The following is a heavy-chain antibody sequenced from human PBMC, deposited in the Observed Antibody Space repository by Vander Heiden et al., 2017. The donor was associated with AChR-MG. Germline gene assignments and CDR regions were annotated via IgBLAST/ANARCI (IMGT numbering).Heavy chain of an antibody. V-gene: IGHV3-30-3*01. CDR2: ISYDGSNK. D-gene: IGHD1-26*01. CDR3: ASGSGSRGGWYFDL. J-gene: IGHJ2*01. CDR1: GFPFGRYA. Sequence: QVQLVESGGGVVQPGRSLRLSCAASGFPFGRYAMHWVRQAPGKGLEWVAVISYDGSNKYYADSVKGRFTISRDNSKNTLYLQMNSLRAEDTAVYYCASGSGSRGGWYFDLWGRGTLVTVSS.